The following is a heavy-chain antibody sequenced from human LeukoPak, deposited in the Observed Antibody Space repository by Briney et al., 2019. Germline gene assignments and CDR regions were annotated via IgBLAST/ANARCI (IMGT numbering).Heavy chain of an antibody. V-gene: IGHV5-51*01. Sequence: GESLKISCKGSGYSFTSYWIGWVRQMPGKGLEWMGIIYPGDSDTRYSPSFQGQVTISADKSISTAYLQWSSLKASDTAMYYCARRIAAAGRKPNNWFDPWGQGTLVTVSS. D-gene: IGHD6-13*01. J-gene: IGHJ5*02. CDR2: IYPGDSDT. CDR1: GYSFTSYW. CDR3: ARRIAAAGRKPNNWFDP.